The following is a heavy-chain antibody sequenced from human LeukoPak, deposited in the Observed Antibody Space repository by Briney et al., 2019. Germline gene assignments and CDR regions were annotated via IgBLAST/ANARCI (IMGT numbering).Heavy chain of an antibody. Sequence: GGSLRLSCAASGFTFSSYGMHWVRQAPGKGLEWVAFIRYDGSNKYYADSVKGRSTISRDNSKNTLYLQMNSLRAEDTAVYYCAKKSSSSWPFDYWGQGTLVTVSS. V-gene: IGHV3-30*02. CDR2: IRYDGSNK. CDR1: GFTFSSYG. D-gene: IGHD6-13*01. J-gene: IGHJ4*02. CDR3: AKKSSSSWPFDY.